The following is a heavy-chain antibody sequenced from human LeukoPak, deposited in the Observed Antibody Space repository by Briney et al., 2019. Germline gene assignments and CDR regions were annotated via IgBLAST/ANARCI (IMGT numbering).Heavy chain of an antibody. Sequence: GGSLRLSCAASGFTFSSYGMHWVRQAPGKGLEWVAFIRYDGSNKYYADSVKGRFTISRDNSKNTLYLQMNSLRAEDMAVYYCAKGAYYYGSGSYPGGYSDLWGRGTLVTVSS. V-gene: IGHV3-30*02. J-gene: IGHJ2*01. CDR3: AKGAYYYGSGSYPGGYSDL. CDR2: IRYDGSNK. D-gene: IGHD3-10*01. CDR1: GFTFSSYG.